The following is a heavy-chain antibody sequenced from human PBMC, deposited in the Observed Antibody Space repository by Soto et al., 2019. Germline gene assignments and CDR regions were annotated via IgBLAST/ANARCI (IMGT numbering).Heavy chain of an antibody. J-gene: IGHJ6*02. CDR3: AKGILSATIGPYAMDV. CDR1: GFAFSSYA. D-gene: IGHD3-16*01. CDR2: ISYDGNYI. V-gene: IGHV3-30*18. Sequence: QVQLVESGGGVVQPGASLRLSCEASGFAFSSYAMPWVRQAPGKGLEWVGVISYDGNYIYYADSVKGRFTISRDNSKNTLYVQVNSLRPEDTAVYYCAKGILSATIGPYAMDVWGQGTTVTVSS.